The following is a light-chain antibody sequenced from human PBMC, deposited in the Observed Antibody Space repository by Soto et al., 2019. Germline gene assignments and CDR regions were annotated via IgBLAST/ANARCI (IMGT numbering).Light chain of an antibody. J-gene: IGLJ1*01. CDR2: VNS. Sequence: QSALTQPASVSGSPGQSITISCTGTSSDVGDYKYVSWYQQHPDKAPKLIIFVNSNRPSGVSTRFSGSKSGNTASLTISGLQAEGEADYYCSSYTSSDTPYVFGTGTKLTVL. V-gene: IGLV2-14*01. CDR1: SSDVGDYKY. CDR3: SSYTSSDTPYV.